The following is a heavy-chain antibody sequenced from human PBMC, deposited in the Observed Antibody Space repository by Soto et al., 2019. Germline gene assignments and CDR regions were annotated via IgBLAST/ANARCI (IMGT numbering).Heavy chain of an antibody. Sequence: QVQLVQSGAEVKKPGASVKVSCKASGYTFTSYGISWVRQAPGQGLEWMGWISAYSGSTNYAQKLQGRVTMTTDTSTSTAYRELRSLRSDDTAVYYCARSIAAAVDLDYWGQGTLVTVSS. CDR2: ISAYSGST. CDR1: GYTFTSYG. D-gene: IGHD6-13*01. V-gene: IGHV1-18*01. CDR3: ARSIAAAVDLDY. J-gene: IGHJ4*02.